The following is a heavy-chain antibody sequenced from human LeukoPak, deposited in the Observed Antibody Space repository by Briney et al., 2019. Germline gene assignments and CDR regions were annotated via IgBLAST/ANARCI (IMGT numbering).Heavy chain of an antibody. Sequence: GGSLRLSCAVSGVTVSSNYMSWVRQAPGRGLEWVSVIYSAGSTYYADSVKGRFTISRDNSKNTLYLQMNSLRAEDTAVYYCARADYAWGAFDIWGQGTMVTVSS. CDR3: ARADYAWGAFDI. D-gene: IGHD4-17*01. CDR2: IYSAGST. J-gene: IGHJ3*02. V-gene: IGHV3-53*01. CDR1: GVTVSSNY.